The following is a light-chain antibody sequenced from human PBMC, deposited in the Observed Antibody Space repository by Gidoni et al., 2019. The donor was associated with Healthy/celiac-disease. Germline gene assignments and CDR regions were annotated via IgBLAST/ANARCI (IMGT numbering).Light chain of an antibody. Sequence: IVLPRSPPTLSVSPGERATLSCRASQSVSSNLAWYQQKPGQAPRLLIYGASTRATCIPARFSGSGSGTEFTLTISSLQSEDFAVYYCQQYNNWPPYTFGQGTKLEIK. CDR2: GAS. J-gene: IGKJ2*01. CDR1: QSVSSN. V-gene: IGKV3-15*01. CDR3: QQYNNWPPYT.